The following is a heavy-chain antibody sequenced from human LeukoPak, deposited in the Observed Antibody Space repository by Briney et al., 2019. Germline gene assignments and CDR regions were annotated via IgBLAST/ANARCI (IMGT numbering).Heavy chain of an antibody. Sequence: SETLSLTCTVSGGSISSYYWSWIRQPPGKGLEWLGYIYYSGSTNYNPSLKSRVTISVDTSKNQFSLKLSSVTAADTAVYYCARGKRPIAVAGTDYYYYYMDVWGKGTTVTVSS. J-gene: IGHJ6*03. CDR3: ARGKRPIAVAGTDYYYYYMDV. CDR2: IYYSGST. D-gene: IGHD6-19*01. CDR1: GGSISSYY. V-gene: IGHV4-59*01.